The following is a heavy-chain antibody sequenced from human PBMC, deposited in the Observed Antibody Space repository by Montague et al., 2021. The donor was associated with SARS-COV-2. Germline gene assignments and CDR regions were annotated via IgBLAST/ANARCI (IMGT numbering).Heavy chain of an antibody. CDR3: ARAETYDSTGPLFY. J-gene: IGHJ4*02. Sequence: SLRLSCAASGFTVNKNYMSWVRQAPGKGLEWVSAIYSGGTTYYGDSVKXRFTISRDNSKNTLYLQMNSLRAEDTAVYYCARAETYDSTGPLFYWGQGTLVTVSS. V-gene: IGHV3-53*01. CDR1: GFTVNKNY. D-gene: IGHD3-22*01. CDR2: IYSGGTT.